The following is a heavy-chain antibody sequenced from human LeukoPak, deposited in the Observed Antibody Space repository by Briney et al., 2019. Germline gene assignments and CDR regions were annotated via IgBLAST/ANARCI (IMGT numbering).Heavy chain of an antibody. CDR3: ARRLYSHPWPLWLFDH. Sequence: GGSLRLSCAASGFTFSSYPMHWVRQAPGKGLEWVAVISYDGTNKYYTDSVKGRFTISRDNSKNTLYLQMNSLRAEDTAVYYCARRLYSHPWPLWLFDHWGQGTLVTVSS. V-gene: IGHV3-30*04. J-gene: IGHJ4*02. CDR2: ISYDGTNK. CDR1: GFTFSSYP. D-gene: IGHD2-21*01.